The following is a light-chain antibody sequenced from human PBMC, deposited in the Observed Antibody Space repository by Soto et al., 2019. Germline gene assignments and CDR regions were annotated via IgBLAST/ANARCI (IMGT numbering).Light chain of an antibody. CDR2: KAS. Sequence: DIQMTQSPSTLSASVGDRVTITCRASQSISSWLAWYQQKPGTAPKLLIYKASTLQSGVPSRFSGSGSGTEFTLTISSLQPDDFATYSFQQYSDNWTFGQGTKV. CDR3: QQYSDNWT. V-gene: IGKV1-5*03. J-gene: IGKJ1*01. CDR1: QSISSW.